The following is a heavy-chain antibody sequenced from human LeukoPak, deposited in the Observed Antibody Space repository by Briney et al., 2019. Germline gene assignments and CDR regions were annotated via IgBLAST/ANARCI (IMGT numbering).Heavy chain of an antibody. Sequence: SETLSLTCTVSGGSISSSDYYWSWIRQPPGKRLEWIGYIYYSGSTNYNPSLKSRVTISVDTSKNQFSLKLSSVTAADTAVYYCARENYGGDFDYWGQGTLVTVSS. CDR3: ARENYGGDFDY. D-gene: IGHD4-23*01. CDR1: GGSISSSDYY. J-gene: IGHJ4*02. V-gene: IGHV4-61*08. CDR2: IYYSGST.